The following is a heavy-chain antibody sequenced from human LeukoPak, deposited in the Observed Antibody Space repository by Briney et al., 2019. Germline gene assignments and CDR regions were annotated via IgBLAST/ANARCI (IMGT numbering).Heavy chain of an antibody. CDR2: INPNSGGT. CDR1: GYPFTTYG. J-gene: IGHJ3*02. Sequence: ASVKVSCKASGYPFTTYGISWVRQAPGQGLEWMGWINPNSGGTNYAQKFQGRVTMTRDTSISTAYMELSRLRSDDTAVYYCARVSNWHLRNAFDIWGQGTMVTVSS. CDR3: ARVSNWHLRNAFDI. V-gene: IGHV1-2*02. D-gene: IGHD1-7*01.